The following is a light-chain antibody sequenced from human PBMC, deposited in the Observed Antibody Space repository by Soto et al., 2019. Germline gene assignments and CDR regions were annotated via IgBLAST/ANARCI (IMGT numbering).Light chain of an antibody. V-gene: IGLV2-14*01. Sequence: SVLTQPASVSGSPGQSITISCTGTSSDLAIYNYVSWYQQQPGKAPKLMIYQVTNRPSGVSNRFSGSRSGNTASLTISGLQAEDEADYYCSSYTDSSNYVFGTGPKSTGL. CDR3: SSYTDSSNYV. CDR1: SSDLAIYNY. J-gene: IGLJ1*01. CDR2: QVT.